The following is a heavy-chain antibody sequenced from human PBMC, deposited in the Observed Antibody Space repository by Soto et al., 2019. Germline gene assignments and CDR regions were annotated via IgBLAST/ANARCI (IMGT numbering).Heavy chain of an antibody. CDR3: ARRKERSGPYYLDS. V-gene: IGHV1-8*01. D-gene: IGHD6-25*01. CDR1: GYTFISFD. CDR2: MNPNTGNT. J-gene: IGHJ4*02. Sequence: QVQLVQSGAEVKKPGASVRVSCQASGYTFISFDINWVRQAPGQGLEWMGWMNPNTGNTGYEQKFQGRVTMTRNTSIGTAYMELSSLTSEDTAVYYCARRKERSGPYYLDSWGQGTLVTVSS.